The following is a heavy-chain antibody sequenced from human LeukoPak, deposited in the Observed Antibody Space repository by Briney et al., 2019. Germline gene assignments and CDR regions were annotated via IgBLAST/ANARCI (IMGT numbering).Heavy chain of an antibody. CDR2: INHSGST. D-gene: IGHD3-3*01. J-gene: IGHJ4*02. CDR1: GGSFSGYY. V-gene: IGHV4-34*01. Sequence: PSETLSLTCAVYGGSFSGYYWSWIRQPPGKGLEWIGEINHSGSTNYNPSLKSRVTISVDTSKNQFSLKLSSVTAADTAVYYCASLEWLPYYLDYWGQGTPVTVSS. CDR3: ASLEWLPYYLDY.